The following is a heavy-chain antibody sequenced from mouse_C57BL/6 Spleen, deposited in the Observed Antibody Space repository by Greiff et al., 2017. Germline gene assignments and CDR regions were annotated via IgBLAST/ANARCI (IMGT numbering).Heavy chain of an antibody. CDR3: ARGYYSNHWYFDV. V-gene: IGHV1-47*01. J-gene: IGHJ1*03. CDR1: GYTFTTYP. Sequence: QVQLQQSGAELVKPGASVQMSCKASGYTFTTYPIEWMKQNHGKSLEWIGNFHPYNDDTKYNEKFKGKATLTVEKSSSTVYLELSRLTSDDSSVYYCARGYYSNHWYFDVWGTGTTVTVSS. D-gene: IGHD2-5*01. CDR2: FHPYNDDT.